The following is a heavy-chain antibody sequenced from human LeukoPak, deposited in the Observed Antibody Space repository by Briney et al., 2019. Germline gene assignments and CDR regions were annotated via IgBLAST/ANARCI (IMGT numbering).Heavy chain of an antibody. D-gene: IGHD2-15*01. CDR3: ARVGGGGYCSDGTCYPTY. CDR2: INTNTGNP. V-gene: IGHV7-4-1*01. J-gene: IGHJ4*02. CDR1: GYTFTSYY. Sequence: ASVKVSCKASGYTFTSYYMHWVRQAPGQGLEWMGWINTNTGNPTYARDFTGRFVFSLDTSVRTAYLQIDSLRPEDTAVYYCARVGGGGYCSDGTCYPTYWGQGTLVTVSS.